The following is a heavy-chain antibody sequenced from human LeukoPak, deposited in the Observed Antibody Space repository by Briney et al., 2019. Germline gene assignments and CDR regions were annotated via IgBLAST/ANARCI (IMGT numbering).Heavy chain of an antibody. D-gene: IGHD6-19*01. CDR3: ARPSSSGWTYYYYYYGMDV. V-gene: IGHV3-74*01. CDR2: INRDGSST. Sequence: GGSLRLSCAASGSTFRSYWMHWVRQAPGKGLAWVSRINRDGSSTRYADSVKGRFTISRDNAKNTLYLQMNSLRAEDTAVYYCARPSSSGWTYYYYYYGMDVWGQGTTVTVSS. J-gene: IGHJ6*02. CDR1: GSTFRSYW.